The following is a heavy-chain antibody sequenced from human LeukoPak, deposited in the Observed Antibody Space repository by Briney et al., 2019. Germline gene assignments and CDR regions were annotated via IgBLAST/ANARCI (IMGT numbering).Heavy chain of an antibody. V-gene: IGHV3-30*04. Sequence: GGSLRLSCAASGFTFSSYAMHWVRQAPGKGLEWVAVISYDGSNKYYADSVKGRFTISRDNSKNTPYLQMNSLRAEDTAVYYCARDPHPYYDFWSGYRAFDYWGQGTLVTVSS. CDR2: ISYDGSNK. CDR1: GFTFSSYA. D-gene: IGHD3-3*01. CDR3: ARDPHPYYDFWSGYRAFDY. J-gene: IGHJ4*02.